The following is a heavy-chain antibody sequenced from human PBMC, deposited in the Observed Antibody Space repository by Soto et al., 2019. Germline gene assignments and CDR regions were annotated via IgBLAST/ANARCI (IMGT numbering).Heavy chain of an antibody. CDR3: AGTTSHQWYYMDV. V-gene: IGHV6-1*01. CDR1: GDSVSSNSAA. D-gene: IGHD1-7*01. Sequence: QVQLQESGTGLVKPSQTLSLTCAISGDSVSSNSAAWNWIRLSPSRGLEWMARTYYRSRWYNDYVVSVNSRITHKPDTLKIQFSLHLTSVSPEDTAVYYCAGTTSHQWYYMDVWGKGTTVTVSS. CDR2: TYYRSRWYN. J-gene: IGHJ6*03.